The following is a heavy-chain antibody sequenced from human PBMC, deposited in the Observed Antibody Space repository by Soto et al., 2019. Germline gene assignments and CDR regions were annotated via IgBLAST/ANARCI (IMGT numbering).Heavy chain of an antibody. Sequence: QVQLVQSGAEVKKPGSSVKVSCKASGGTFSSYAINWVRQAPGQGLEWMGGIIPIFGTADYAQKFQGRVTISATESTTPAYMQMSSLRSEGTALYYCASVAAKYYYYGMDVWGQGTTVTVSS. V-gene: IGHV1-69*12. CDR1: GGTFSSYA. CDR2: IIPIFGTA. D-gene: IGHD1-26*01. CDR3: ASVAAKYYYYGMDV. J-gene: IGHJ6*02.